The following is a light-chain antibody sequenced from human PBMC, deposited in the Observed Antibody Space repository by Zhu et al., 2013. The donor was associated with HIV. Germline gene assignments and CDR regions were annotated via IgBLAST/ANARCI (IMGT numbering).Light chain of an antibody. CDR1: HGVGTS. V-gene: IGKV1-8*01. Sequence: AIQMTQSPSSLSASTGDRITITCRASHGVGTSLAWFQQKPGKAPNLLIYDASTLQSGVPSRFSATGSGTDFTLTVNSLQPDDFATYYCQDYNGFPWTFGQGTEVELK. J-gene: IGKJ1*01. CDR3: QDYNGFPWT. CDR2: DAS.